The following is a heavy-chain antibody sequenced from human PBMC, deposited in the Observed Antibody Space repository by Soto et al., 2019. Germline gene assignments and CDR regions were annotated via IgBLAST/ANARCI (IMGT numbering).Heavy chain of an antibody. CDR2: IRHKAFSYTT. CDR1: GFTFSDHY. Sequence: EVQLVESGGGLVQTGGSLRLSCAASGFTFSDHYMDWVRQAPGKGLEWVGRIRHKAFSYTTEYAASVEGRFTISRDDSKNSLYLQMNSLKTEDTAVYYCARVGWFASDGYVDYWGLGTLVTVSS. CDR3: ARVGWFASDGYVDY. D-gene: IGHD2-15*01. V-gene: IGHV3-72*01. J-gene: IGHJ4*02.